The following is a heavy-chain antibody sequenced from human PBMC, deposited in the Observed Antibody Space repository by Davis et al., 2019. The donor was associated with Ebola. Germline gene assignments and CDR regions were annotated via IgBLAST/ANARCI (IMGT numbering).Heavy chain of an antibody. CDR2: ISSSSSYI. J-gene: IGHJ4*02. D-gene: IGHD1-26*01. CDR1: GLTFSSYS. V-gene: IGHV3-21*01. Sequence: PGGSLRLSCAASGLTFSSYSMKWVRQAPGKGLEWVSSISSSSSYIYYADSVKGRFTISRDNAKNSLYLQMNSLRDEDTAVYYCARGVINGGSYFPRFDYWGQGTLVTVSS. CDR3: ARGVINGGSYFPRFDY.